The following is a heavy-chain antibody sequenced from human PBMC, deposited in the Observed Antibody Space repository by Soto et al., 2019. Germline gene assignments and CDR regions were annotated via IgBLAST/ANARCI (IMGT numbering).Heavy chain of an antibody. D-gene: IGHD6-13*01. CDR3: ARHEIAAEFFDY. J-gene: IGHJ4*02. CDR1: GGSISSYY. Sequence: SETLSLTCTVSGGSISSYYWSWIRQPPGKGLEWIGYIYYSGSTNYNPSLKSRVTISVDTSKNQFSLKLSSVTAADTAVYYCARHEIAAEFFDYWGQGTLVTVSS. V-gene: IGHV4-59*08. CDR2: IYYSGST.